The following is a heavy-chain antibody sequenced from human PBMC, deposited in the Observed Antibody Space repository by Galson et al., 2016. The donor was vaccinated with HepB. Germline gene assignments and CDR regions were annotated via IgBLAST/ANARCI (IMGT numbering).Heavy chain of an antibody. V-gene: IGHV3-30*03. D-gene: IGHD5-18*01. CDR3: ASDPRQWQRGYNYGFEY. CDR2: ISYDGDTK. Sequence: SLRLSCAASGFTFSTYGMHWVRQAPGKGLEWVAVISYDGDTKYHADSVQGRFTISRDNSKNTLYLQMHRLRFEDTAVYYCASDPRQWQRGYNYGFEYWGQGTLVSVSS. J-gene: IGHJ4*02. CDR1: GFTFSTYG.